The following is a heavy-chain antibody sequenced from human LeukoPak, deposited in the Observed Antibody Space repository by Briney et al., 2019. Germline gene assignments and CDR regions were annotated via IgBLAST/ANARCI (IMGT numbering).Heavy chain of an antibody. D-gene: IGHD6-13*01. CDR2: IYYSGST. J-gene: IGHJ3*02. V-gene: IGHV4-39*01. CDR3: ARRIVAAGNDAFDI. CDR1: GDSIRTSSYY. Sequence: SETLSLTCIVSGDSIRTSSYYWGWIRQPPGKGLEWIGSIYYSGSTYYNPSLKSRVAISMDTSKNQFSLKLSSVTAADAAIYYCARRIVAAGNDAFDIWGQGTMVTV.